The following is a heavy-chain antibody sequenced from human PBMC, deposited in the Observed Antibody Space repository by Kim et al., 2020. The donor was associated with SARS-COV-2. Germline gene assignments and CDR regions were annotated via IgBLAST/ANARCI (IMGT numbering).Heavy chain of an antibody. V-gene: IGHV4-39*07. CDR2: IYYSGTTDYTISGTT. D-gene: IGHD6-13*01. CDR3: AREKYSSIWGLFGY. CDR1: GGSISSSNYY. J-gene: IGHJ4*02. Sequence: SETLSLTCTVSGGSISSSNYYWGWIRQPPGKGLEWIGSIYYSGTTDYTISGTTYYNPSLKSRVTIFVDPSKNQFSLKLSSVTAADSAIYYCAREKYSSIWGLFGYWGQGNLVTVSS.